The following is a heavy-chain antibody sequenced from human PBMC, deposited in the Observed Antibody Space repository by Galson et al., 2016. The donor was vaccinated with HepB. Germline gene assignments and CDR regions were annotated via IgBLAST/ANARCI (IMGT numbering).Heavy chain of an antibody. CDR3: ARAVMLGRGMDV. CDR2: TFYRSTWEN. CDR1: GDSVYNNGAA. V-gene: IGHV6-1*01. D-gene: IGHD3-10*01. J-gene: IGHJ6*02. Sequence: CAISGDSVYNNGAAWVWIRQSPSRGLEWLGRTFYRSTWENHYAGSVKNRITISPDTSRNQFSLHLNSVTPEDTAVYFCARAVMLGRGMDVWGQGTTVTVSS.